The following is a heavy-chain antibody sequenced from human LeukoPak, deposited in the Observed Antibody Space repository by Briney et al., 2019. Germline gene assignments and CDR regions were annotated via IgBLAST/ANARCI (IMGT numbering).Heavy chain of an antibody. Sequence: GGSLRLSCAASGFTFSSYAMSWVRQAPGKGLEWVSAISGSGGSTYYADSVKGRFTISRDNSKNTLYLQMNSLRAEDTAVYYCAKDQNWSYYDFWSGPGFDYWGQGTLVTVSS. CDR3: AKDQNWSYYDFWSGPGFDY. V-gene: IGHV3-23*01. CDR1: GFTFSSYA. D-gene: IGHD3-3*01. CDR2: ISGSGGST. J-gene: IGHJ4*02.